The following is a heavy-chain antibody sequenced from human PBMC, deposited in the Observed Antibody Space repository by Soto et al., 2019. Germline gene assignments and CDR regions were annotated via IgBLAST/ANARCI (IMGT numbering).Heavy chain of an antibody. CDR3: ARRGALYCSGGSCYSQHLKFDY. J-gene: IGHJ4*02. CDR1: GGSFSGYY. CDR2: INHSGST. V-gene: IGHV4-34*01. D-gene: IGHD2-15*01. Sequence: SETLSLTCAVYGGSFSGYYWSWIRQPPGKGLEWIGEINHSGSTNYNPSLKSRVTISVDTSKNQFSLKLSSVTAADTAVYYCARRGALYCSGGSCYSQHLKFDYWGQGTLVAVSS.